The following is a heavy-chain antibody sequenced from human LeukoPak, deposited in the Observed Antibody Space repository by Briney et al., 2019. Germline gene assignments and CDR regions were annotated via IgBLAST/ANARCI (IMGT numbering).Heavy chain of an antibody. Sequence: GATVKVSCKASGYTFTSYYMHWVRQAPGQGLEWMGTINPSGGSTSYAQKFQGRVTMTRDTSTSTVYMELSSLRSEDTAVYYCARDHSSSLHPSDPWGQGTLVTVSS. D-gene: IGHD6-13*01. CDR2: INPSGGST. J-gene: IGHJ5*02. CDR1: GYTFTSYY. CDR3: ARDHSSSLHPSDP. V-gene: IGHV1-46*01.